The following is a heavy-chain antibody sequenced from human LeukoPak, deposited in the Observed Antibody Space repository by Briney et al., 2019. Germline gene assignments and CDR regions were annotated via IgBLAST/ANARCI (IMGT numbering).Heavy chain of an antibody. V-gene: IGHV4-34*01. CDR2: INHSGST. CDR1: GGSFSGYY. D-gene: IGHD3-22*01. Sequence: SETLSLTCAVYGGSFSGYYWSWIRQPPGKGLEWIGEINHSGSTNYNPSLKSRVTISVDTSKNQFSLKLSSVTAADTAVYYCARVVLGYDSSGYYYGFFDYWGQGTVITVSS. J-gene: IGHJ4*02. CDR3: ARVVLGYDSSGYYYGFFDY.